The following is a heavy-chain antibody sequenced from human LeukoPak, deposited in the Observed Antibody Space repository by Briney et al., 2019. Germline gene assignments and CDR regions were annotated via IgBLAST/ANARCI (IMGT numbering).Heavy chain of an antibody. J-gene: IGHJ4*02. CDR3: ARASSTPGSGYYPFDY. D-gene: IGHD3-3*01. CDR1: GGSINNYY. CDR2: IYYTGIT. Sequence: KPSETLSLTCIVSGGSINNYYWSWVRQSPGRGLEWIGYIYYTGITNYSPSLRSRVILSVDTSKNQFSLKLRSVTAADTAVYFCARASSTPGSGYYPFDYWGQGTLVTVSS. V-gene: IGHV4-59*01.